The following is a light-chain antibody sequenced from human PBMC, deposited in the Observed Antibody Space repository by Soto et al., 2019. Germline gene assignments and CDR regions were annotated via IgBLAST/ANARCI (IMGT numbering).Light chain of an antibody. V-gene: IGLV4-60*02. Sequence: QLVLTQSSSASASLGSSVKLTCILSSGHSTYIIAWHQQQPGKAPRFLMTLDRSGSYNRGSGVPDRFSGSSSGADRYLTSLKLQCDDEGDYCWENWYSKTHEVFGGGTELTVL. J-gene: IGLJ3*02. CDR3: ENWYSKTHEV. CDR1: SGHSTYI. CDR2: LDRSGSY.